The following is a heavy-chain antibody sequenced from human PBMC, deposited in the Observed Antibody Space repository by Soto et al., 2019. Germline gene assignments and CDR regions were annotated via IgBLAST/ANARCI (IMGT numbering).Heavy chain of an antibody. Sequence: EVPLLESGGGLVQPGGSLRLSCAASGFTFSSYAMSWVRQAPGKGLEWVSAISGSGGSTYYADSVKGRFTISRDNSKNTLYLQMNSLRDEDTAVYYCAKDLRCRQVVMATIFDYWGQGTLVTVSS. CDR1: GFTFSSYA. D-gene: IGHD2-21*01. CDR3: AKDLRCRQVVMATIFDY. CDR2: ISGSGGST. V-gene: IGHV3-23*01. J-gene: IGHJ4*02.